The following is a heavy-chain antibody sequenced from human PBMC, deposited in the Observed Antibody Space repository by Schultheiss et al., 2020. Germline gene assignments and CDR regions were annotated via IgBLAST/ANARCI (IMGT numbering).Heavy chain of an antibody. CDR1: GGSISSYY. J-gene: IGHJ1*01. D-gene: IGHD2-15*01. V-gene: IGHV4-59*01. Sequence: SETLSLTCTVSGGSISSYYWSWIRQPPGKGLEWIGYMYYRGSTNYNPSLESRVTISVDTSKNQFSLKLSSVTAADTAVYYCAGWGTGPKYCSGGSCYSYFQHWGQGTLVTVSS. CDR2: MYYRGST. CDR3: AGWGTGPKYCSGGSCYSYFQH.